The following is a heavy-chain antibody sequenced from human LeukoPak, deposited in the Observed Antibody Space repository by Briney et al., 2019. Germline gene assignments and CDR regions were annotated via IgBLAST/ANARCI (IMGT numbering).Heavy chain of an antibody. V-gene: IGHV4-4*02. Sequence: SGTLSLTCTVSGASVSRNWWSWVRQPPGKGLEWIGEIHHSGGTNYNPSLKSRVTMSLDNSNNHFSLKLSSVTAADTAVYYCARSFAAAGTYRSDYWGQGTLVTVSS. CDR2: IHHSGGT. J-gene: IGHJ4*02. CDR3: ARSFAAAGTYRSDY. D-gene: IGHD6-13*01. CDR1: GASVSRNW.